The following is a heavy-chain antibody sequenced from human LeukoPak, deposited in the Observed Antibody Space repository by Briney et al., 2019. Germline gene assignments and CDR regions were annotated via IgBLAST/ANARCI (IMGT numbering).Heavy chain of an antibody. CDR2: IIPILGIA. CDR1: GGTFSSYA. V-gene: IGHV1-69*04. J-gene: IGHJ4*02. Sequence: SVKVSCKASGGTFSSYAISWVRQAPGQGLEWMGRIIPILGIANYAQKFQGRVTITADKSTSTACMELSSLRSEDTAVYYCARDRGIAAAGTELVWGQGTLVTVSS. D-gene: IGHD6-13*01. CDR3: ARDRGIAAAGTELV.